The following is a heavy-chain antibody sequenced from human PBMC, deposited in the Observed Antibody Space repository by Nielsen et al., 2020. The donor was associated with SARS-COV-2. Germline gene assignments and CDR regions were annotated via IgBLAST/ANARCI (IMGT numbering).Heavy chain of an antibody. V-gene: IGHV3-11*05. CDR1: GFTFSYYY. CDR2: ISSSSGYT. CDR3: ARDGDY. J-gene: IGHJ4*02. Sequence: GGSLRLSFAASGFTFSYYYMSWIRQAPGKGLEWVSYISSSSGYTNYADSVKGRFTISRDNAKNSLYLQMNSLRAEDTAVYYCARDGDYWGQGTLVTVSS.